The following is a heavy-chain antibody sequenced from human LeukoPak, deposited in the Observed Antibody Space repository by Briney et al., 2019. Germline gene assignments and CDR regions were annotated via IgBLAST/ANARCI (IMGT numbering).Heavy chain of an antibody. CDR3: AKWGNYYDSSGYFGY. J-gene: IGHJ4*02. D-gene: IGHD3-22*01. CDR2: ISSGGSTI. Sequence: GGSLRLSCAASGFAFSGYWMTWIRQAPGKGLEWVTYISSGGSTINYADSVKGRFTISRDDAKNSLYLQMNSLRAEDTALYYCAKWGNYYDSSGYFGYWGQGTLVTVSS. CDR1: GFAFSGYW. V-gene: IGHV3-11*01.